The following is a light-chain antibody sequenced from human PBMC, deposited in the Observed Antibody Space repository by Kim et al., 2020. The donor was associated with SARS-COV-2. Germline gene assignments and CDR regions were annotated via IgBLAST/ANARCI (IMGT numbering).Light chain of an antibody. V-gene: IGLV3-1*01. CDR2: QDS. J-gene: IGLJ2*01. Sequence: VSPGQTASITCSGDKLGDKYACLYQQKPGQSPVVVIHQDSKRPSGIPERFSGSNSGNTATLTISGTQAMDEADYYCQAWDSSTVVFGGGTQLTVL. CDR3: QAWDSSTVV. CDR1: KLGDKY.